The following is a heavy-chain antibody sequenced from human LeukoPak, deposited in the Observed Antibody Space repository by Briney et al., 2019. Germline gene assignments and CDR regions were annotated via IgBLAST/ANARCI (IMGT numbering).Heavy chain of an antibody. CDR1: GFTFSTYW. J-gene: IGHJ4*02. D-gene: IGHD6-19*01. V-gene: IGHV3-74*01. Sequence: GGSLRLSCAASGFTFSTYWMCWVRHAPGKGLVWVSHINTDGSSINYADSVKGRFTISIDNAKNTLYLQMNSLRGEDTAVYYCTRAAYSNGWDFWGQGTLVTVSS. CDR2: INTDGSSI. CDR3: TRAAYSNGWDF.